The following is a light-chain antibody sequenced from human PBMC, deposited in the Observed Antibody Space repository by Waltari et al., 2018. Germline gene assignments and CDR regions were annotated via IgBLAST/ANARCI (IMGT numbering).Light chain of an antibody. V-gene: IGLV1-51*01. Sequence: QSVVTQPPSVSAAPGQTVTISCSGSTSNIGSNYVSWYQLLPGTAPKLLIYGSTKRPSGIADRCAGSKSGTSATLGITGLQTGDEAEYHCGTWDNSLNAGVFGGGTKLTVL. CDR3: GTWDNSLNAGV. J-gene: IGLJ3*02. CDR1: TSNIGSNY. CDR2: GST.